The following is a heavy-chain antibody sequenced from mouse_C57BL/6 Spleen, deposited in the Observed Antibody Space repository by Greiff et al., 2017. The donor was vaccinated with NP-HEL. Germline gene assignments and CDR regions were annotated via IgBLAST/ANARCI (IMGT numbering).Heavy chain of an antibody. CDR2: ISSGSSTI. CDR3: AGGAPGDY. Sequence: EVKVVESGGGLVKPGGSLKLSCAASGFTFSDYGMHWVRQAPEKGLEWVAYISSGSSTIYYADTVKGRFTISIDNAKNTLFLQMTSLRSEDTAMYYCAGGAPGDYWGQGTTLTVSS. CDR1: GFTFSDYG. J-gene: IGHJ2*01. V-gene: IGHV5-17*01.